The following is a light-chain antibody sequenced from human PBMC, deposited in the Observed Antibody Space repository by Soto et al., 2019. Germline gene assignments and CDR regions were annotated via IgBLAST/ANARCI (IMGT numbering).Light chain of an antibody. CDR3: HHHNSYSQT. Sequence: DIQMTQSPPTLSAPVGDRVTITCRASQSIRNYLAWYQQMPGKAPKLLIYGAYNLQSGVPSRFSGSGSGTEFTLTIGSLQPDDFATYFCHHHNSYSQTFGQGTKVEIK. J-gene: IGKJ1*01. V-gene: IGKV1-5*01. CDR2: GAY. CDR1: QSIRNY.